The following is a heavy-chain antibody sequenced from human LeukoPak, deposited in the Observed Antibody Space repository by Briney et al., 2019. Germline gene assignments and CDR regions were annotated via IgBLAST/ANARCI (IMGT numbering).Heavy chain of an antibody. CDR1: GFTFDDYG. CDR3: ARARSGLYHYFDY. J-gene: IGHJ4*02. D-gene: IGHD3-22*01. Sequence: GGSLRLSCAASGFTFDDYGMSWVRQAPGKGLEWVSVIYSGGSTYYADSVKGRFTISRDNSKNTLYLQMNSLRAEDTAVYYCARARSGLYHYFDYWGQGTLVTVSS. V-gene: IGHV3-66*02. CDR2: IYSGGST.